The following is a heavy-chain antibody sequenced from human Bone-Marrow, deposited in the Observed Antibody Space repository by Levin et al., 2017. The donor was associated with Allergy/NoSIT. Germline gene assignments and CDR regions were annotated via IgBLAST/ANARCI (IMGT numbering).Heavy chain of an antibody. CDR1: GGTFSSYT. Sequence: EASVKVSCKASGGTFSSYTITWVRQAPGQGLEWMGRIIPILSMANYAQKFEGRVTITADKSTSTAYMEVTSLRSEDTAVYYCARENSHHYDSGGYYLGWFDPWGQGTLVTVSS. D-gene: IGHD3-22*01. CDR2: IIPILSMA. V-gene: IGHV1-69*04. J-gene: IGHJ5*02. CDR3: ARENSHHYDSGGYYLGWFDP.